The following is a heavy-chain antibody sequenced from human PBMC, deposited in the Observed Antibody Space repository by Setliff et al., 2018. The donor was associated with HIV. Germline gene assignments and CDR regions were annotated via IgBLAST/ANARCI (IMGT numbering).Heavy chain of an antibody. D-gene: IGHD3-22*01. CDR1: GYSLSSGYY. CDR3: ARDRRYYDSSGYWYNWFDP. Sequence: KTSETLSLTCPVSGYSLSSGYYWAWIRQPPGKGLEWIGSVFYRGSTYYNPSLKSRLTMSIDTSNNQFSLKLSSVTAADTAVYSGARDRRYYDSSGYWYNWFDPWGQGTLVTVSS. CDR2: VFYRGST. J-gene: IGHJ5*02. V-gene: IGHV4-38-2*02.